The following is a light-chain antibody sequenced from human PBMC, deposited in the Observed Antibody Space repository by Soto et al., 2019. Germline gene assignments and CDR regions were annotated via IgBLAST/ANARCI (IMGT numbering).Light chain of an antibody. Sequence: DIQVTQSPSSLSASVGDRVTITCRSSQSIINFLNWYQHKPGEAPNLLIFAASTLQSGVPSRFSGSGSGTDFTLTITSLQPEDFATYYCHQTYIAPWAFGQGTRMEIK. CDR2: AAS. V-gene: IGKV1-39*01. J-gene: IGKJ1*01. CDR3: HQTYIAPWA. CDR1: QSIINF.